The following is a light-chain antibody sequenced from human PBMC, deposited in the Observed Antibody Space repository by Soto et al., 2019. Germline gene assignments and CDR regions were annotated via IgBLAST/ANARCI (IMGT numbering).Light chain of an antibody. V-gene: IGKV3-15*01. CDR2: GAS. CDR1: QSVGSN. Sequence: EIVMTQSPATLSVSPGDSATLSCRASQSVGSNLAWYQQRPGQAPRLLIYGASARATAISARFSGSGSGTEFPLTVSSLQSEDFAVYYCQQYNNRPPYTFGQGTKLEIK. J-gene: IGKJ2*01. CDR3: QQYNNRPPYT.